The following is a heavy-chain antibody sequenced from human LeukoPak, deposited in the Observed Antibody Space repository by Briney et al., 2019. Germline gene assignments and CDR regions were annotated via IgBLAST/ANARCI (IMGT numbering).Heavy chain of an antibody. CDR3: AMDYSSSRLDY. CDR2: IKQDGSEK. D-gene: IGHD6-6*01. V-gene: IGHV3-7*04. Sequence: PGGSLRLSCAASGFTFSSYWMSWVRQAPGKGLEWVANIKQDGSEKYYVDSVKGPFTISRHNAQNSLYLQINSLRAQHTAVYYCAMDYSSSRLDYCGQGTLVTVSS. J-gene: IGHJ4*02. CDR1: GFTFSSYW.